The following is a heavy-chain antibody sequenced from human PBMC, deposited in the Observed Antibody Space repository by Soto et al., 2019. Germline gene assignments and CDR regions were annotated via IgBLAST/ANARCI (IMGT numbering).Heavy chain of an antibody. Sequence: XGSLILSCAASGFTFSNYSMSWVRQAPGKGLEWVSAISGSGGSTYYADSVKGRFTISRDNSKNTLYLQMNSLRAEDTAVYYCAKDPPGLTIPVDYWGQGTLVTVSS. CDR2: ISGSGGST. CDR3: AKDPPGLTIPVDY. V-gene: IGHV3-23*01. CDR1: GFTFSNYS. D-gene: IGHD3-9*01. J-gene: IGHJ4*02.